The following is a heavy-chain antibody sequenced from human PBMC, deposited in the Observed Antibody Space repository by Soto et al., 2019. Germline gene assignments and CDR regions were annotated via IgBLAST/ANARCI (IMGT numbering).Heavy chain of an antibody. V-gene: IGHV1-69*01. D-gene: IGHD1-26*01. J-gene: IGHJ4*02. CDR3: ARSTRGVGATVVDY. CDR2: IIPIFGTA. CDR1: GGTFSSYA. Sequence: QVQLVQSGAEVKKPGSSVKVSCKASGGTFSSYAISWVRQAPGQELEWMGGIIPIFGTAYYAQKFQGRVTITADESTSIGYMELSSLGSEDTAVYYCARSTRGVGATVVDYWGQGTLVTVSS.